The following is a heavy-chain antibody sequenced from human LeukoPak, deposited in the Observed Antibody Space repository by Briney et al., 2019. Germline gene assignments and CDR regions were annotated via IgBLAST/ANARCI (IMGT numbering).Heavy chain of an antibody. J-gene: IGHJ4*02. V-gene: IGHV1-8*01. CDR2: MNPNSGNT. D-gene: IGHD6-13*01. Sequence: ASVRVSCKASGYTFTSYDFNWVRQATGQGLEWMGWMNPNSGNTGYAQKFQGRVTMTRNTSISTAYMELSSLRSEDTAVYYCAAGIAAAGTFYWGQGTLVTVSS. CDR1: GYTFTSYD. CDR3: AAGIAAAGTFY.